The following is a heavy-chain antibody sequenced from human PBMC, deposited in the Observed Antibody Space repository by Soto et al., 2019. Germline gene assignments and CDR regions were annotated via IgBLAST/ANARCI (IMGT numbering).Heavy chain of an antibody. V-gene: IGHV4-39*01. Sequence: PSETLSLTCTVSGGSISSSSYYWGWIRQPPGKGLEWIGSIYYSGSTYYNPSLKSRVTISVDTSKNQFSLKLSSVTAADTAVYYCARLGTSYYYYGMDVWGQGTTVT. CDR2: IYYSGST. J-gene: IGHJ6*02. CDR3: ARLGTSYYYYGMDV. D-gene: IGHD6-13*01. CDR1: GGSISSSSYY.